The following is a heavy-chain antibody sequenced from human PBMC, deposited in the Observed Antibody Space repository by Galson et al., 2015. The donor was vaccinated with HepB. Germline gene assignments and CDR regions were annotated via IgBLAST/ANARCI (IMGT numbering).Heavy chain of an antibody. Sequence: SLRLSCAASGFTFSDYYMSWIRQAPGKGLEWVSYISSSGSTIYYADSVKGRFTISRDNAKNSLYLQMNSLRAEDTAVYYCARDHDYDILTGYFDYWGQGTLVTVSS. J-gene: IGHJ4*02. D-gene: IGHD3-9*01. CDR1: GFTFSDYY. CDR2: ISSSGSTI. V-gene: IGHV3-11*01. CDR3: ARDHDYDILTGYFDY.